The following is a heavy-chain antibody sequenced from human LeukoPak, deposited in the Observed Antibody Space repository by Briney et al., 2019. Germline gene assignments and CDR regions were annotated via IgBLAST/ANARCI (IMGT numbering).Heavy chain of an antibody. CDR2: IYYSGTT. D-gene: IGHD6-19*01. Sequence: SETLSLTCTVSGGSISSSTYYWGWIRQPPGKGLEWIGSIYYSGTTKYNPSLKSRVTISVDNSNNKFSLRLSSVTAADTALYYCARGTLYSGWSYYFDSWGQGTLVTVSS. V-gene: IGHV4-39*07. CDR1: GGSISSSTYY. J-gene: IGHJ4*02. CDR3: ARGTLYSGWSYYFDS.